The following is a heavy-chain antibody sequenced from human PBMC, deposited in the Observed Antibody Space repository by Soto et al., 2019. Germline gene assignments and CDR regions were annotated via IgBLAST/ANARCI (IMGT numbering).Heavy chain of an antibody. CDR1: GFTLSSYS. Sequence: PGGSLRLPCALSGFTLSSYSMYRVRQAPRKGLEWVSYISSSSSTIYYADSVKGRFTISRDNAKNSLYLQMNSLRDEDTAVYYCAREIMITFGGVIATAYGMDVWGLGTTVTGS. V-gene: IGHV3-48*02. CDR2: ISSSSSTI. CDR3: AREIMITFGGVIATAYGMDV. D-gene: IGHD3-16*02. J-gene: IGHJ6*02.